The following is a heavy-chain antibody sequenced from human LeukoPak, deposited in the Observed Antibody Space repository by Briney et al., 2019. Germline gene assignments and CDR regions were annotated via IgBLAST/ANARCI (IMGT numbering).Heavy chain of an antibody. CDR3: ARAVVAATNWFDP. D-gene: IGHD2-15*01. CDR1: GYSISSGYY. CDR2: IYHSGST. V-gene: IGHV4-38-2*01. Sequence: SETLSLTCAASGYSISSGYYWGWIRQPPGKGLEWIGSIYHSGSTYYNPSLKSRVTISVDTSKNQFSLKLSSVTAADTAVYYCARAVVAATNWFDPWGQGTLVTVSS. J-gene: IGHJ5*02.